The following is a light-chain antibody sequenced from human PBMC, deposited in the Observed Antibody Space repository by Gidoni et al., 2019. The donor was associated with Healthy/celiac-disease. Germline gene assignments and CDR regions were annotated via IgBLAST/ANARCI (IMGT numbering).Light chain of an antibody. J-gene: IGKJ4*01. CDR3: QPYGSSPPT. CDR2: CAS. Sequence: EIVLTQSPGTRSLSPGERATLSCRSIQSVTSSYLAWYQQKPGQAPRLLIYCASSRATGIPDRFSGSGSVTDFTLTISRLDPADFAVYYCQPYGSSPPTFGGGTKVEI. V-gene: IGKV3-20*01. CDR1: QSVTSSY.